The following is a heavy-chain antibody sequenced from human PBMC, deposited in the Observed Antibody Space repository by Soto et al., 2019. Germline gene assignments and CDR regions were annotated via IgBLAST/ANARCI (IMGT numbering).Heavy chain of an antibody. D-gene: IGHD2-15*01. V-gene: IGHV4-4*02. CDR3: ARDARTVYYYYGMDV. J-gene: IGHJ6*02. CDR2: IYHSGST. Sequence: QVQLQESGPGLVKPSGTLSLTCAVSGGSISSSNWWSWVRQPPGKGLEWIGDIYHSGSTNYNPSRKSRVTISVDKSKTQFSLKLSSVTAADTSVDYGARDARTVYYYYGMDVWGQGTTVTVSS. CDR1: GGSISSSNW.